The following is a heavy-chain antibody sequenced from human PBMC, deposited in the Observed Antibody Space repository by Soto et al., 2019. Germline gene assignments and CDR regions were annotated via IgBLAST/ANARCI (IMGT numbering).Heavy chain of an antibody. CDR1: GGSMRNYF. Sequence: SETLSLTCTVSGGSMRNYFWTWIRQPPGKGLEWIGYIHYSGTTSFFPSYNPSLRSRATISEDTSKNQFSLKLLSVTTADTAVYFCAAGEASSRNLAPYYLDFWGQGTLVTVSS. D-gene: IGHD6-13*01. V-gene: IGHV4-59*01. CDR3: AAGEASSRNLAPYYLDF. J-gene: IGHJ4*02. CDR2: IHYSGTT.